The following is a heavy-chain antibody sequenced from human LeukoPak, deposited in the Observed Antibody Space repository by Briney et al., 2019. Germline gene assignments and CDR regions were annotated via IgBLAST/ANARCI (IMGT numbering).Heavy chain of an antibody. CDR1: GYNFTGNY. Sequence: ASVKVSCTASGYNFTGNYMHWVRQAPGQGLEWMGWINTNSGVTKYAQKFQARITMTRDTSIRTGYMELRSLISDDTAMYYCARSLVNWGRGTLVTVSS. D-gene: IGHD6-6*01. CDR3: ARSLVN. V-gene: IGHV1-2*02. J-gene: IGHJ4*02. CDR2: INTNSGVT.